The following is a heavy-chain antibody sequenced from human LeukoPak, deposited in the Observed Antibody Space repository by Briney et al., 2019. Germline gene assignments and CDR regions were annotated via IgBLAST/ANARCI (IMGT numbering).Heavy chain of an antibody. D-gene: IGHD1-1*01. Sequence: ASVKVSCKASGHSFTSYYMHWVRQAPGQGLEWMGIIDPSGGSTSYAQKFQGRVTMTRDTSTSTVYMELSSLRSEDTAVYYCARDNTATGPFDNWGQGTLVTVSS. CDR3: ARDNTATGPFDN. J-gene: IGHJ4*02. CDR1: GHSFTSYY. CDR2: IDPSGGST. V-gene: IGHV1-46*01.